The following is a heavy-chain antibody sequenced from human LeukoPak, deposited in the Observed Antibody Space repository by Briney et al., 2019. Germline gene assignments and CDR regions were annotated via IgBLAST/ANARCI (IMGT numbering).Heavy chain of an antibody. Sequence: GALRLSCTASGFTFGDHAMGWVRQAPGKGQEWVGFVRSKAYGGTTEYAASVKGRFIISRDDSKSIAYLQMNSLKTEDTAVYYCTRGPIQVWLYYGMDVWGQGTTVIVSS. CDR2: VRSKAYGGTT. V-gene: IGHV3-49*04. J-gene: IGHJ6*02. D-gene: IGHD5-18*01. CDR3: TRGPIQVWLYYGMDV. CDR1: GFTFGDHA.